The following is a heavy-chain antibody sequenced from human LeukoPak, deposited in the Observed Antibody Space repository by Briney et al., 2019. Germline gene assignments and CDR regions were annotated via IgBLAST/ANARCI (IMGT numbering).Heavy chain of an antibody. V-gene: IGHV3-48*04. CDR2: ISSLSATI. CDR3: AKGTPGSRSYSRHDR. Sequence: GGSLRLPCAASGFPFSSYSMNWVRQAPGEGLEWVSYISSLSATIYYADSVKVPFTLYRDNAKNSLYLQMNSLTAEHTSLYECAKGTPGSRSYSRHDRWGQGTLVNVS. D-gene: IGHD3-10*01. J-gene: IGHJ4*01. CDR1: GFPFSSYS.